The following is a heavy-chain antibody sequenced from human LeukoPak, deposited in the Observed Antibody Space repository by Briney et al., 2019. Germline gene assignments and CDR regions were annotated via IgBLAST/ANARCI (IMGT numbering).Heavy chain of an antibody. CDR2: INPSGGST. J-gene: IGHJ4*02. CDR1: GYTFTNYY. V-gene: IGHV1-46*01. D-gene: IGHD3-22*01. CDR3: ARPRVGDYYDSSGSFAY. Sequence: ASVKVSCKASGYTFTNYYIHWVRQAPGQGLEWMGIINPSGGSTDYAQKFQGRVTMTRDTSTSTVYMELSSLRSEDTAVYYCARPRVGDYYDSSGSFAYWGQGTLVTVSS.